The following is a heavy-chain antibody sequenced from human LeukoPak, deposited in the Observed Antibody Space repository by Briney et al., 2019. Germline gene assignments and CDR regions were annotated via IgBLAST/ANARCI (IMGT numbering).Heavy chain of an antibody. V-gene: IGHV4-4*07. CDR2: IYTSGSI. D-gene: IGHD4-17*01. CDR3: ARAHTTMTLAYFDY. Sequence: PSETLSLTCTVSGGSISSYYWSWIRQPAGKGLEWIGRIYTSGSINYNPSLKSRVTMSVDTSKNQFSLKLSSVTAADTAVYYCARAHTTMTLAYFDYWGQGTLVTVSS. J-gene: IGHJ4*02. CDR1: GGSISSYY.